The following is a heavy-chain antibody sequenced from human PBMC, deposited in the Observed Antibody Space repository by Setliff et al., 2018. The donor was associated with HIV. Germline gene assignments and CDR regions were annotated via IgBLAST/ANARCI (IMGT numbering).Heavy chain of an antibody. D-gene: IGHD3-16*01. Sequence: SVKVSCKASGGTFSSYAVSWVRQAPGQGLEWMGGIIPLFGTANYAQKFQGRVTITADESTSTAYMELSSLRFEDTAVYYCARSRGTWGTSFGYWGLGTLVTVSS. CDR3: ARSRGTWGTSFGY. J-gene: IGHJ4*02. CDR1: GGTFSSYA. V-gene: IGHV1-69*13. CDR2: IIPLFGTA.